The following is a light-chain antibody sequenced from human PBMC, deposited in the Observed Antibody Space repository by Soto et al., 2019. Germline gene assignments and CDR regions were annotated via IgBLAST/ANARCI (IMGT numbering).Light chain of an antibody. CDR2: DVT. J-gene: IGLJ2*01. CDR1: SSDVGGYKY. CDR3: GSYAGYYTFV. Sequence: QSALTKPRSVSGSPGQSVTISCTGTSSDVGGYKYVSWYQQHPGKTPKLMIYDVTNRPSGVPDRFSGSKSGNTASLTISGLQDEDEDDYYCGSYAGYYTFVFGGGTKLTVL. V-gene: IGLV2-11*01.